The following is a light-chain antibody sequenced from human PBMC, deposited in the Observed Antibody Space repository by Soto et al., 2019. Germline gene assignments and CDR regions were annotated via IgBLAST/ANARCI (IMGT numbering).Light chain of an antibody. CDR1: QSVPRNY. CDR2: AAS. Sequence: ILLTQSPGTLSLSPGERATLSCRASQSVPRNYLAWYQQKLGQPPRLLVYAASTRATGIPGRFSGSGSGTDFTLTITRLEPEDFAVYYCKQYGDSPPYTFGQGTRLEIK. CDR3: KQYGDSPPYT. V-gene: IGKV3-20*01. J-gene: IGKJ2*01.